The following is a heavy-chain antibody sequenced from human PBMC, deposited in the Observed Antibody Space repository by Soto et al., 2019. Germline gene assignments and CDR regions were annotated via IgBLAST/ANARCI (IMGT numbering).Heavy chain of an antibody. CDR1: GFTFSSYG. CDR3: ANGRGVTMVRGALLLGNDP. V-gene: IGHV3-30*18. CDR2: ISYDGSNK. D-gene: IGHD3-10*01. J-gene: IGHJ5*02. Sequence: GGSLRLSCAASGFTFSSYGMHWVRQAPGKGLEWVAVISYDGSNKYYADSVKGRFTISRDNSKNTLYLQMNSLRAEDTAVYYCANGRGVTMVRGALLLGNDPWGQGTLVTVSS.